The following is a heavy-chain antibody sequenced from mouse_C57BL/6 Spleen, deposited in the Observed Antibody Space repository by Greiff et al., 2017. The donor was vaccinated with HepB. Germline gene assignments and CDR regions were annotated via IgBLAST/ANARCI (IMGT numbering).Heavy chain of an antibody. Sequence: QVQLQQSGAELVKPGASVKLSCKASGYTFTSYWMHWVKQRPGRGLEWIGRIDPNSGGTKYNEKFKSKATLTVDKPSSTAYMQLSSLTSEDSAVYYCARRRIITTVVAEDYYAMDYWGQGTSVTVSS. CDR3: ARRRIITTVVAEDYYAMDY. V-gene: IGHV1-72*01. CDR2: IDPNSGGT. D-gene: IGHD1-1*01. J-gene: IGHJ4*01. CDR1: GYTFTSYW.